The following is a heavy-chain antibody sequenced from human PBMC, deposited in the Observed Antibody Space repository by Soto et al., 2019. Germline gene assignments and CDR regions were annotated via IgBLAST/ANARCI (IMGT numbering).Heavy chain of an antibody. CDR2: ISSSSSYI. J-gene: IGHJ4*02. Sequence: GALRLSFEASGFTFRSYSMNWVRQAPGKGLEWVSSISSSSSYIYYADSVKGRFTISRDNAKNSLYLQMNSLRAEDTAVYYCARDYSATATHIDYWGQGTLVTVSS. V-gene: IGHV3-21*01. CDR1: GFTFRSYS. D-gene: IGHD2-15*01. CDR3: ARDYSATATHIDY.